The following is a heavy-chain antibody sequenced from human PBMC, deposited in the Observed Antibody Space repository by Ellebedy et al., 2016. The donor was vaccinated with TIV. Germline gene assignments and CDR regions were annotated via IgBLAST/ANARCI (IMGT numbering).Heavy chain of an antibody. CDR2: IIPIFGTA. D-gene: IGHD2-15*01. CDR3: ARASREVVVAATFYYYYGMDV. J-gene: IGHJ6*02. Sequence: SVKVSCXASGGTFSSYAISWVRQAPGQGLEWMGGIIPIFGTANYAQKFQGRVTITADKSTSTAYMELSSLRSEDTAVYYCARASREVVVAATFYYYYGMDVWGQGTTVTVSS. CDR1: GGTFSSYA. V-gene: IGHV1-69*06.